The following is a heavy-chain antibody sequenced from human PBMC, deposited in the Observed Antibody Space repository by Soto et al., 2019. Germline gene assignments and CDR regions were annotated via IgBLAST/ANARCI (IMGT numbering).Heavy chain of an antibody. CDR3: AAARHVYGDYIGFCFDY. CDR2: IVVGSGNT. D-gene: IGHD4-17*01. CDR1: GFNFTSSA. J-gene: IGHJ4*02. Sequence: QMQLVQSGPEVKKPGTSVKVSCKASGFNFTSSAVQWVRQARGQRLELIGWIVVGSGNTNYAQKFQERVTITPDMSTSTAYMEMSSLRPEDTAVYYCAAARHVYGDYIGFCFDYWGQGTLVTVSS. V-gene: IGHV1-58*01.